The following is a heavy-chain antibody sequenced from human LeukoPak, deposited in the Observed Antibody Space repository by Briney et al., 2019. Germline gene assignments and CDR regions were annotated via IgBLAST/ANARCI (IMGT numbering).Heavy chain of an antibody. J-gene: IGHJ4*02. CDR1: GFSFNDYG. V-gene: IGHV3-20*04. CDR2: ITWNGGST. CDR3: ARVKGGYSYGRAFDY. Sequence: GGSLRLSCAASGFSFNDYGMSWVRQAPGQGPEWVSGITWNGGSTDYAASVKGRFTISRDNAKNSLYLQMNSLRAEDTAVYYCARVKGGYSYGRAFDYWGQGTLVTVSS. D-gene: IGHD5-18*01.